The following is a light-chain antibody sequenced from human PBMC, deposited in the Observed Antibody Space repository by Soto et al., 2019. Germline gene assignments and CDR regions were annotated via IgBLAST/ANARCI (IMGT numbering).Light chain of an antibody. J-gene: IGKJ4*01. CDR3: QQYYDPPLT. Sequence: DIVMTQSPDSLTVSLGEMATVNCKSSQTILYNSNNKNYLAWYQQKIGQPPKLLISWASIRESGVPDRFSGSGSGTDFTLTISSLQAEDVAVYYCQQYYDPPLTFGGGTKVEI. CDR1: QTILYNSNNKNY. CDR2: WAS. V-gene: IGKV4-1*01.